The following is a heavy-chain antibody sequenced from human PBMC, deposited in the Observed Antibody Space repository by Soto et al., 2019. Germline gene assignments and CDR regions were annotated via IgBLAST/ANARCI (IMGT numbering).Heavy chain of an antibody. CDR2: IYPGDSDT. J-gene: IGHJ4*02. CDR1: GYSFTSYW. D-gene: IGHD3-22*01. CDR3: AIAQTYYDDSSVLDY. V-gene: IGHV5-51*01. Sequence: PGQSLKISCKGSGYSFTSYWIGWVRQMPGKGLEWMGIIYPGDSDTRYSPSFQGQVTISADKSISTAYLQWSSLKASDTAMYYCAIAQTYYDDSSVLDYWGQGTLVIGSS.